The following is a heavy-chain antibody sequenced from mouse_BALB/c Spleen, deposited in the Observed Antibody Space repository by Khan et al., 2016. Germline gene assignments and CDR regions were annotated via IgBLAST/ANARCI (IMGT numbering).Heavy chain of an antibody. CDR3: ASKVYYFDY. Sequence: EVELVESGGGLVKPGGSLKLSCAASGLTSSSHAMSWARQTPEKRLEWVASSSSGGSSFYPDILKGRFTISRDNARNIVYPQMSSLRSEDTDMYYCASKVYYFDYWSHGTTLTVSS. V-gene: IGHV5-6-5*01. J-gene: IGHJ2*01. CDR1: GLTSSSHA. CDR2: SSSGGSS.